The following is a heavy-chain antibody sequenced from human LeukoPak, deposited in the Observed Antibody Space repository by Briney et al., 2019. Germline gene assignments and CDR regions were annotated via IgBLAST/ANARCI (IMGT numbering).Heavy chain of an antibody. J-gene: IGHJ6*03. V-gene: IGHV3-23*01. D-gene: IGHD2-15*01. Sequence: GGSLRLSCAASGFTFSNYAMNWVRQAPGEGLEWVSTISGVGDSTYYEESVKGRFTMSRDNSKNTVYLQMNSLRVEDTAIYYCAKRADGCSGVSCYYYYMDVWGKGTTVTASS. CDR1: GFTFSNYA. CDR2: ISGVGDST. CDR3: AKRADGCSGVSCYYYYMDV.